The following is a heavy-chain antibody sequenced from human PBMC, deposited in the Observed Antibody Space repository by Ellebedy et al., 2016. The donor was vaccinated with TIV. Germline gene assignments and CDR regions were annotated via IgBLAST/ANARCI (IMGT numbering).Heavy chain of an antibody. CDR3: ARVWIVVVPAAKGRGAFDI. Sequence: GGSLRLXXAASGFTFSSYGMHWVRQAPGKGLEWVAVISYDGSNKYYADSVKGRFTISRDNAKNTLYLQMNSLRAEDTAVYYCARVWIVVVPAAKGRGAFDIWGQGTMVTVSS. D-gene: IGHD2-2*01. J-gene: IGHJ3*02. CDR1: GFTFSSYG. CDR2: ISYDGSNK. V-gene: IGHV3-30*03.